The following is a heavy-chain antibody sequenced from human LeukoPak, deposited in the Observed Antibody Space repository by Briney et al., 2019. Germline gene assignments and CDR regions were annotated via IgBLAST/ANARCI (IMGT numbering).Heavy chain of an antibody. CDR1: GFSFSGYE. D-gene: IGHD3-10*01. CDR3: VLYGLGSPH. J-gene: IGHJ4*02. CDR2: INSDGTAT. V-gene: IGHV3-74*01. Sequence: GGSLRLSCAASGFSFSGYEMNWVRQAPGKGLVWVSRINSDGTATVYADSVRGRFTISRDNAKNTLYLQMNSLRAEDTAVYYCVLYGLGSPHWGQGTLVTVSS.